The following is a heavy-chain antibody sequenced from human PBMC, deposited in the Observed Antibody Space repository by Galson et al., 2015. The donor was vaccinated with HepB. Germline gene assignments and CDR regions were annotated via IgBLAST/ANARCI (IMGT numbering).Heavy chain of an antibody. V-gene: IGHV3-7*01. J-gene: IGHJ4*02. CDR2: IKEDGSEK. CDR1: GFTFSIYW. CDR3: ARVNAAGTQPIDY. D-gene: IGHD6-13*01. Sequence: SLRLSCAASGFTFSIYWMSWARQAPGKGLEWVANIKEDGSEKYYVDSVKGRFTISRDNAKNSLYLQMNSLRAEETAMYHCARVNAAGTQPIDYWGQGTLVTVSS.